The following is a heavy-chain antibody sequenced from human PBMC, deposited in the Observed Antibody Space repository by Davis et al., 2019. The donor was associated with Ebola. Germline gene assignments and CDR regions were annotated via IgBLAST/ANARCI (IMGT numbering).Heavy chain of an antibody. J-gene: IGHJ6*02. CDR3: AFPGGGLGYDFGYFYAMGV. Sequence: AALVKVSCKASGGTFNNFAISWVRQAPGQGLEWMGGIIPLFRTPHYAQKFQGRLTITADESTTTAYMELSSLRSEDTAVYYCAFPGGGLGYDFGYFYAMGVWGQGTTVTVSS. CDR2: IIPLFRTP. V-gene: IGHV1-69*13. D-gene: IGHD5-12*01. CDR1: GGTFNNFA.